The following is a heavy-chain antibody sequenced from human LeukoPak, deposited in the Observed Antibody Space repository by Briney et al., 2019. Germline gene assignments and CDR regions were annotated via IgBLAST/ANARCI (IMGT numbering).Heavy chain of an antibody. Sequence: GGSLRLSCVASGFTFSSYWMHWVRQDPRKGLEWVSSISSSSSYIYYADSVKGRFTISRDNAKNSLYLQMNSLRAEDTAVYYCTSAPLGTPVPHFDPWGQGTLVTVSS. CDR2: ISSSSSYI. V-gene: IGHV3-21*01. CDR1: GFTFSSYW. J-gene: IGHJ5*02. CDR3: TSAPLGTPVPHFDP. D-gene: IGHD2-15*01.